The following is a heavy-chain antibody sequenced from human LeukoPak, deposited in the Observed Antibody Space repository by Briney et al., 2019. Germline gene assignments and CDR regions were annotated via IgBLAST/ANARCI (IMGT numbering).Heavy chain of an antibody. Sequence: SETLSLTCTVSGGSISSYYWSWIRQPPGKGLEWIGYIYYSGSTNYNPSLKSRVTISVDRSKNQFSLKLSSVTAADTAVYYCARGSWWGGFDYWGQGTLVTVSS. CDR1: GGSISSYY. D-gene: IGHD6-13*01. J-gene: IGHJ4*02. CDR2: IYYSGST. CDR3: ARGSWWGGFDY. V-gene: IGHV4-59*12.